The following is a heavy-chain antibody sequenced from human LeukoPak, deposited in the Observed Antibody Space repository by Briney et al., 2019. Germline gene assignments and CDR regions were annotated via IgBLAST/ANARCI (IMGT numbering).Heavy chain of an antibody. Sequence: GGSLRLSCAASGFTLSSYSMNWVRQAPGKGLEWVSSISSSSSYIYYADSVKGRFTISRDNAKNSLYLQMNSLRAEDTAVYYCARVIGYSSGGDYWGQGTLVTVSS. CDR2: ISSSSSYI. CDR3: ARVIGYSSGGDY. CDR1: GFTLSSYS. D-gene: IGHD6-19*01. V-gene: IGHV3-21*01. J-gene: IGHJ4*02.